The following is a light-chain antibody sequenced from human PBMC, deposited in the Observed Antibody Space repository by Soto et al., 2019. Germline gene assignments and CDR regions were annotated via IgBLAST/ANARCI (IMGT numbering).Light chain of an antibody. V-gene: IGKV3-11*01. Sequence: IVLTQSPGTLSLSPGEGATLSCRASQSVGSYLAWYQQKPGQAPRLLIYDASNRATGIPARFSGSGFGTDFTLTISSLEPEDFAVYYFQQRSDWPLTFGGGTKVEIK. J-gene: IGKJ4*01. CDR3: QQRSDWPLT. CDR1: QSVGSY. CDR2: DAS.